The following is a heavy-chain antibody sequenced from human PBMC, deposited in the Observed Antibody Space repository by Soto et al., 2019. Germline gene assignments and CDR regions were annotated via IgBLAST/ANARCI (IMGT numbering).Heavy chain of an antibody. V-gene: IGHV1-18*01. CDR3: ARDWTGVPTSSYSSSWYRETLGYNWFDP. CDR1: GYTFTSYG. D-gene: IGHD6-13*01. J-gene: IGHJ5*02. CDR2: ISAYNGNT. Sequence: GASVKVSCKASGYTFTSYGISWVRQAPGQGLEWMGWISAYNGNTNYAQKLQGRVTMTTDTSTSTAYMELRSLRSDDTAVYYCARDWTGVPTSSYSSSWYRETLGYNWFDPWGQGTLVTVSS.